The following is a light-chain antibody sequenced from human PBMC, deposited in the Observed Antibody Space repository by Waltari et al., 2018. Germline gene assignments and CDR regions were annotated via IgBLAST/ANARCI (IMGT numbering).Light chain of an antibody. CDR3: NSFTTTGMRV. CDR1: SSDIGASDY. CDR2: EVT. J-gene: IGLJ3*02. V-gene: IGLV2-14*01. Sequence: QSALTQPASVSASPGQSITISCTGTSSDIGASDYVSWYQRHPGKAPKLIIYEVTERPSGVSHRFSGSESANTASLTISGLQAEDEADYYCNSFTTTGMRVFGGGTKLTVL.